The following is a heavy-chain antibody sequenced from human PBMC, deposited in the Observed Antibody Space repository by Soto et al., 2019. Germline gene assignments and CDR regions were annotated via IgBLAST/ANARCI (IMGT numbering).Heavy chain of an antibody. CDR2: ISGDGVTT. V-gene: IGHV3-74*01. Sequence: DGQLVESGGDLVQRGGSLRLSCAASGFPFSSYWMHWVRHTPGKGLDWVARISGDGVTTYYADSVTGRFTVSRDNAKNTLSLQISGLRAEDTAVYYCAREYYGLLTGYYTDYWGQGSLVSVSS. D-gene: IGHD3-9*01. CDR1: GFPFSSYW. J-gene: IGHJ4*02. CDR3: AREYYGLLTGYYTDY.